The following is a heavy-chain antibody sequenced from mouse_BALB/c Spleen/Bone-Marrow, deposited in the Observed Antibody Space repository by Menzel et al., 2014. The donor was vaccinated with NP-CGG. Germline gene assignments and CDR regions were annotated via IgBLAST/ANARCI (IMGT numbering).Heavy chain of an antibody. CDR1: GFSLTSYG. Sequence: VQLVESGPGLVAPSQSLSITCTVSGFSLTSYGVHWVRPPPGKGLEWLGIIWAGGSTNYNSALMSRLSVSKDNSKSQVFLKMNSLQTDDTAMYYCAREDGYFHYYAVDYWGQGTSVTVSS. CDR2: IWAGGST. CDR3: AREDGYFHYYAVDY. V-gene: IGHV2-9*02. J-gene: IGHJ4*01. D-gene: IGHD2-3*01.